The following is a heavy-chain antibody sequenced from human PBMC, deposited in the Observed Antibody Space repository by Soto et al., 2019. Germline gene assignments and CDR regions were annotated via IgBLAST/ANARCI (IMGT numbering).Heavy chain of an antibody. CDR1: GFTFSSYG. Sequence: QVQLVESGGGVVQPGRSLRLSCAASGFTFSSYGMHWVRQAPGKGLEWVAVISYDGSNKYYADSVKGRFTISRDNSKNTLYLQMNSLRAEDTAVYYCGKDLYDFWSGYPPYNWFDPWGQGTLVTVSS. CDR2: ISYDGSNK. V-gene: IGHV3-30*18. CDR3: GKDLYDFWSGYPPYNWFDP. D-gene: IGHD3-3*01. J-gene: IGHJ5*02.